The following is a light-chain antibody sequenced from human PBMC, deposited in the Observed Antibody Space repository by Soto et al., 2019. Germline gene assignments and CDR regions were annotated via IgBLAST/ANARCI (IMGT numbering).Light chain of an antibody. CDR2: GAS. CDR3: QQYNNWPPIT. J-gene: IGKJ1*01. Sequence: ETVMTQSPATLSVSPGERATLSCRASQTVSSNLAWYQQKLGQAPRLLIYGASTSATGIPARFSGSGSGTEFTLTISSLQSEDFAVYYCQQYNNWPPITFGQGTKLEI. V-gene: IGKV3-15*01. CDR1: QTVSSN.